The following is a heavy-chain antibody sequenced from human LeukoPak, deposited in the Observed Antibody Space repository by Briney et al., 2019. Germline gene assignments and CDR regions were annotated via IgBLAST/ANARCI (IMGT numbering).Heavy chain of an antibody. V-gene: IGHV3-53*05. CDR3: ARDFRAGKGPPYYYYYGMDV. Sequence: GGSLRLSCAASGFTVSSNYMSWVRQAPGKGLEWVSVIFKCGSTYYADSVKGRYTISRDNSKNTLYLQMNSLRAEDTAVYYCARDFRAGKGPPYYYYYGMDVWGQGTTVTVSS. D-gene: IGHD4-23*01. CDR1: GFTVSSNY. J-gene: IGHJ6*02. CDR2: IFKCGST.